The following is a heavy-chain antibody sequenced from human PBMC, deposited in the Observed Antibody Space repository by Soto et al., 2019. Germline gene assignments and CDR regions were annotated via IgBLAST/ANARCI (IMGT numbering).Heavy chain of an antibody. D-gene: IGHD5-12*01. Sequence: QVQLVQSGAEVKKPGASVKVSCKASGYTFTSYAMHWVRQAPGQKVEWMGWINADNGNTKYSQRFQGRVTSTRDTSASTAYMELSSLRSEDTAVYYCARGASYSGYATLDYWGQGSLVTVSS. CDR1: GYTFTSYA. V-gene: IGHV1-3*01. J-gene: IGHJ4*02. CDR2: INADNGNT. CDR3: ARGASYSGYATLDY.